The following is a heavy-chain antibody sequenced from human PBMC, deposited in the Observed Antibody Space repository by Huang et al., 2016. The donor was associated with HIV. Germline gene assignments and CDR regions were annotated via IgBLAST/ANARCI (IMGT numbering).Heavy chain of an antibody. CDR2: FDPEIGET. Sequence: QVQLVQSRAEVKKPGASVKVSCKVSEYTLTELSIHWVRQPPGKGLEWMGGFDPEIGETIYRQKFQGRVTMTEDTSTETAFMELSGLRPEDTAVYYCATGFDVFFDFWGQGTLVTVSS. V-gene: IGHV1-24*01. D-gene: IGHD3-9*01. J-gene: IGHJ4*02. CDR1: EYTLTELS. CDR3: ATGFDVFFDF.